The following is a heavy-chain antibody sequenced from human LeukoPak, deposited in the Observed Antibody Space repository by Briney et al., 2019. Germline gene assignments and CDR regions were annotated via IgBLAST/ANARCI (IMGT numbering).Heavy chain of an antibody. CDR2: IYYSGST. D-gene: IGHD6-6*01. CDR3: ARKAATRSIDY. J-gene: IGHJ4*02. CDR1: GGSISSSSYY. Sequence: SETLSLTCTVPGGSISSSSYYWGWIRQPPGKGLEWIGSIYYSGSTYYNPSLKSRVTISVDTSKNQFSLKLSSVTAADTAVYYCARKAATRSIDYLGQGTLVTVSS. V-gene: IGHV4-39*01.